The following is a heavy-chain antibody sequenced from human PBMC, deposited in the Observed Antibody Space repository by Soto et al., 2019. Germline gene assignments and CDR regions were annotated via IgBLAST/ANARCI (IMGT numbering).Heavy chain of an antibody. CDR3: ARGPLPIL. J-gene: IGHJ4*02. CDR2: INHSGST. V-gene: IGHV4-34*01. Sequence: QVQLQQWGAGLLKPSETLSLTCAVYGGSFSGYYWSWIRQPPGKGLEWIGEINHSGSTNYNPSLKSRVTIAVDTSKNQFSLKLSSVTPADTAVYYCARGPLPILWGQGTLVTVSS. CDR1: GGSFSGYY.